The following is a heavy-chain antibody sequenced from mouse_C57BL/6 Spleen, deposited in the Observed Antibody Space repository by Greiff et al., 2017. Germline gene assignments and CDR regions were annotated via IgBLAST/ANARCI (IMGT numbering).Heavy chain of an antibody. Sequence: QVHVKQSGAELVKPGASVKLSCKASGYTFTSYWMHWVKQRPGQGLEWIGMIHPNSGSTNYNEKFKSKATLTVDKSSSTAYMQLSSLTSEDSAVYYCARRGAHWYFDVWGTGTTVTVSS. D-gene: IGHD3-1*01. CDR3: ARRGAHWYFDV. CDR2: IHPNSGST. CDR1: GYTFTSYW. J-gene: IGHJ1*03. V-gene: IGHV1-64*01.